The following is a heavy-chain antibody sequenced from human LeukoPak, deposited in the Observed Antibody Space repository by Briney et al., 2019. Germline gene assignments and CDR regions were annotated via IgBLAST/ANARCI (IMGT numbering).Heavy chain of an antibody. V-gene: IGHV3-21*01. Sequence: GGSLRLSCAASGFTFSGYCMNWVRQVPGKGLEWVSSISSGGSYIYYADSVKGRFTISRDNAKNSLYLQMSSLRAEDTAVYYCARDLGGREVWFGEPRVHFDPWGQGTLVTVSS. D-gene: IGHD3-10*01. J-gene: IGHJ5*02. CDR3: ARDLGGREVWFGEPRVHFDP. CDR2: ISSGGSYI. CDR1: GFTFSGYC.